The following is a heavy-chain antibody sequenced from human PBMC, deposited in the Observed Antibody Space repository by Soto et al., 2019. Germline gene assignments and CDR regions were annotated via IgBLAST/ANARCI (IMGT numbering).Heavy chain of an antibody. V-gene: IGHV1-2*04. CDR3: AKDSGYNYGYFRWFDP. J-gene: IGHJ5*02. CDR1: GYTFTGYY. CDR2: INPNSGGT. D-gene: IGHD5-18*01. Sequence: ASVKVSCKASGYTFTGYYMHWVRQAPGQGLEWMGWINPNSGGTNCAQKFQGWVTMTRDTSISTAYMELSRLSSVTAADTAVYYCAKDSGYNYGYFRWFDPWGQGTLVTVSS.